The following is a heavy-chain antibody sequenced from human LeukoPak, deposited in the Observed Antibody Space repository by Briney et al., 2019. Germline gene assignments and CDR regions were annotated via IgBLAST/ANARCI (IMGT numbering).Heavy chain of an antibody. V-gene: IGHV1-8*01. J-gene: IGHJ4*02. CDR3: ATVPYYYDSSGYPFDY. CDR1: GYTFTSYD. CDR2: MNPNSGNT. D-gene: IGHD3-22*01. Sequence: GASVKVSCKASGYTFTSYDINWVRQATGQGLEWMGWMNPNSGNTGYAQKFQGRVTMTRNTSISTAYMELSSLRSDDTAVYYCATVPYYYDSSGYPFDYWGQGTLVTVSS.